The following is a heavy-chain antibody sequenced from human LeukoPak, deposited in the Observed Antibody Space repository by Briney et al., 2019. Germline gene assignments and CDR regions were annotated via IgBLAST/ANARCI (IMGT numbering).Heavy chain of an antibody. V-gene: IGHV4-59*12. CDR1: GGSISSYY. CDR2: IYHSGST. Sequence: SETLSLTCTVSGGSISSYYWSWIRQPPGKGLEWIGYIYHSGSTYYNPSLKSRVTISVDRSKNQFSLKLSSVTAADTAVYYCARDNTMVRGPYYYYYMDVWGKGTTVTVSS. D-gene: IGHD3-10*01. J-gene: IGHJ6*03. CDR3: ARDNTMVRGPYYYYYMDV.